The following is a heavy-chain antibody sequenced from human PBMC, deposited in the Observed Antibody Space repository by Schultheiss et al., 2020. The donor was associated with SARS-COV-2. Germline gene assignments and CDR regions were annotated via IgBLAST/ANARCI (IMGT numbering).Heavy chain of an antibody. CDR3: ARVPDYDFYLNWFDP. J-gene: IGHJ5*02. D-gene: IGHD3-3*01. CDR1: GGSIRSGGYY. CDR2: IYYSGSA. Sequence: SETLSLTCTVSGGSIRSGGYYWSWIRRHPVKGLEWIGYIYYSGSASYNYNPSLTSRVTMSVDTSKNQLTLQLSSVTAADTAVYYCARVPDYDFYLNWFDPWGQGTLVTVSS. V-gene: IGHV4-31*03.